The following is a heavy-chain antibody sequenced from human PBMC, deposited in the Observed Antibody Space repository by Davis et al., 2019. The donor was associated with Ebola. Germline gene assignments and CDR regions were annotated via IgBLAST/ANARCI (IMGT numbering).Heavy chain of an antibody. Sequence: GGSLRLSCAASGFTVSSNYMSWVRQAPGKGLEWVSVIYSGGSTYYADSVKGRFTISRHNSKNTLYLQMNSLKTEDTAVYYCTTDTRLGYCSSTSCYTGFYYYYYGMDVWGQGTTVTVSS. J-gene: IGHJ6*02. CDR2: IYSGGST. D-gene: IGHD2-2*02. CDR3: TTDTRLGYCSSTSCYTGFYYYYYGMDV. V-gene: IGHV3-53*01. CDR1: GFTVSSNY.